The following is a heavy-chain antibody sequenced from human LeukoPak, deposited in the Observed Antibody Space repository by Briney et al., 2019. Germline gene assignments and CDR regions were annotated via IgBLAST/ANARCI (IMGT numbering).Heavy chain of an antibody. J-gene: IGHJ3*01. V-gene: IGHV3-7*01. D-gene: IGHD1-14*01. Sequence: PGGSLRLSCAASGFTLNSYLMSWVRQAPGRGLERVANINKDGSEENYLDSVKGRFTVSRDNAKNSLYLQMNSLRGEDTAVYYCARSNPNRNALDLWGQGTTVTISS. CDR1: GFTLNSYL. CDR3: ARSNPNRNALDL. CDR2: INKDGSEE.